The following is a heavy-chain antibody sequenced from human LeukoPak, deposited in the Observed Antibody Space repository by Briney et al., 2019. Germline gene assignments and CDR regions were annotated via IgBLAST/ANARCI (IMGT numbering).Heavy chain of an antibody. D-gene: IGHD3-16*01. Sequence: SETLSLTCTVSGGSISSSSYYWGWIRQPPGKGLEWIGSIYYSGSTYYNPSLKSRVTISVDTSKNQFSLKLSSVTAADTAVYYCARVLGGMTFDIWGQGTMVTVSS. J-gene: IGHJ3*02. CDR1: GGSISSSSYY. CDR3: ARVLGGMTFDI. V-gene: IGHV4-39*07. CDR2: IYYSGST.